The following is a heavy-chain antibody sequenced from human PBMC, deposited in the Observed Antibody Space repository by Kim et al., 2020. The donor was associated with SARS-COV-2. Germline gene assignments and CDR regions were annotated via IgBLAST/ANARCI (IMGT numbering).Heavy chain of an antibody. CDR1: GYTFTGYY. V-gene: IGHV1-2*04. Sequence: ASVKVSCKASGYTFTGYYMHWVRQAPGQGLEWMGWINPNSGGTNYAQKFQGWVTMTRDTSISTAYMELSRLRSDDTAVYYCARGSSRVPAAIWWTYYYYGMDVWGQGTTVTVSS. CDR3: ARGSSRVPAAIWWTYYYYGMDV. D-gene: IGHD2-2*01. J-gene: IGHJ6*02. CDR2: INPNSGGT.